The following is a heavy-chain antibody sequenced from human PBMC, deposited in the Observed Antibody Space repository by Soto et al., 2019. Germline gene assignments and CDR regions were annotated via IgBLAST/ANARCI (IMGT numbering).Heavy chain of an antibody. V-gene: IGHV1-18*01. J-gene: IGHJ4*02. D-gene: IGHD3-10*01. Sequence: QVQLVQSGAEVKKPGASVKVSCKASGYTFTSYGISWVRQAPGQGLEWMGWISAYNGNTNYAQKLQGRVTMTTDTPTSPAYMELRSLGSDDTAVYYCARVYRITMVRGELSEYWGQGTLVTVSS. CDR2: ISAYNGNT. CDR1: GYTFTSYG. CDR3: ARVYRITMVRGELSEY.